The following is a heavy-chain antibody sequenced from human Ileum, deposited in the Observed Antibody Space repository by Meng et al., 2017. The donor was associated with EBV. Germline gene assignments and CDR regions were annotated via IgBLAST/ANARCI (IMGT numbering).Heavy chain of an antibody. CDR2: IKTDGSTS. CDR1: GFTFSSYW. CDR3: VKSNWGSENS. V-gene: IGHV3-74*03. Sequence: VQWLESGGGLVQSEGSLGLSCAVAGFTFSSYWMHWVRRAPGKGLVWVSNIKTDGSTSAYADSVKGRFTISRDNAKNTLYLQMNSLRVEDTAIYYCVKSNWGSENSWGQGTLVTVSS. D-gene: IGHD7-27*01. J-gene: IGHJ4*02.